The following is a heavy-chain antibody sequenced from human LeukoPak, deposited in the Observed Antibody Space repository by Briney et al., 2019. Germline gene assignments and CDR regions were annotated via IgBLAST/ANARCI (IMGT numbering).Heavy chain of an antibody. CDR2: ISKSSDRI. Sequence: PGGSLRLSCAASGFTFSSYSMNWVRQAPGKGLEWVSYISKSSDRIYHADSVKGRFTISRDNAKNSLYLQMDSPRAEDKAVYYCARDLLNDEGSSYFFDQWGQGTLVTVSS. D-gene: IGHD2-2*01. CDR1: GFTFSSYS. J-gene: IGHJ4*02. V-gene: IGHV3-48*04. CDR3: ARDLLNDEGSSYFFDQ.